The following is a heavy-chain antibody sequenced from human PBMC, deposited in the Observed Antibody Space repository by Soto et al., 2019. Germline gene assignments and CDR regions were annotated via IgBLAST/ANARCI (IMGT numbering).Heavy chain of an antibody. CDR2: ISSSSSTI. D-gene: IGHD2-2*01. Sequence: GGSLRLSCAASGFTFSSYSMNWVRQAPGKGLEWVSYISSSSSTIYYADSVKGRFTISRDNAKNSLYLQMNSLRAEDTAVYYCARDPCRDTTSFYQRGTLGNAFVIWCQGIMVT. V-gene: IGHV3-48*01. CDR3: ARDPCRDTTSFYQRGTLGNAFVI. CDR1: GFTFSSYS. J-gene: IGHJ3*02.